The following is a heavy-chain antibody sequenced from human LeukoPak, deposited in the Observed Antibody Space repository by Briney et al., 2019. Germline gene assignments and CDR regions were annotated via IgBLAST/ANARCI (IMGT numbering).Heavy chain of an antibody. CDR1: GGSISSYY. J-gene: IGHJ4*02. CDR2: IYYSGST. D-gene: IGHD3/OR15-3a*01. CDR3: ARGPPKEGLFDY. Sequence: SETLSLTCTVSGGSISSYYWSWIRQPPGKGLEWIGYIYYSGSTNYNPSLKSRVTKSVDTSKNQFSLKLSSVTAADTAVYYCARGPPKEGLFDYWGQGTLVTVSS. V-gene: IGHV4-59*01.